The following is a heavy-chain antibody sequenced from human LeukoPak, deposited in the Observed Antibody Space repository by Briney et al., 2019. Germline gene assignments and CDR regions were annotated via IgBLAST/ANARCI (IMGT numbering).Heavy chain of an antibody. Sequence: SETLSLTCAVCGGSISSSSYYWGWIRQPPGKGLEWIGSIYYSGSTYYNLSLKSRVTISVDTSKNQFSLKLSSVTAADTAVYYCARRSVQHTYYFDYWGQGTLVTVSS. CDR1: GGSISSSSYY. D-gene: IGHD1-1*01. CDR2: IYYSGST. V-gene: IGHV4-39*07. J-gene: IGHJ4*02. CDR3: ARRSVQHTYYFDY.